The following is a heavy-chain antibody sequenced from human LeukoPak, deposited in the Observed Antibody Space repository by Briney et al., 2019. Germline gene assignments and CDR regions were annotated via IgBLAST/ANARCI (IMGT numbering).Heavy chain of an antibody. CDR1: GGSISSYY. V-gene: IGHV4-59*01. D-gene: IGHD5-18*01. Sequence: SETLSLTCTVSGGSISSYYWSWIRQPPGKGLEWIGYIYYSGTTRYNPSLKSRLTISIDTSKNQFSLKLSPVTAADTAVYFCARGGGFTYGRQPFDCWGQGTLVTVSS. CDR2: IYYSGTT. CDR3: ARGGGFTYGRQPFDC. J-gene: IGHJ4*02.